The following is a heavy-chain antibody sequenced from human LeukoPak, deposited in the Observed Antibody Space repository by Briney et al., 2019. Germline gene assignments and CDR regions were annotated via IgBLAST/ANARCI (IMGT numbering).Heavy chain of an antibody. CDR3: ARGSFTVTDLDY. Sequence: GGSLRLSCAASGFTVSSNYMSWVRQAPGKGLEWVSSISSSSSYIYYADSVKGRFTISRDNAKNSLYLQMNSLRAEDTAVYYCARGSFTVTDLDYWGQGTLVTVSS. D-gene: IGHD4-17*01. J-gene: IGHJ4*02. V-gene: IGHV3-21*01. CDR2: ISSSSSYI. CDR1: GFTVSSNY.